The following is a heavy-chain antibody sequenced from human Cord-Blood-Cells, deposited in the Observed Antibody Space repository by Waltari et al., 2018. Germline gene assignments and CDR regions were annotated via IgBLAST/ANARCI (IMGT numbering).Heavy chain of an antibody. CDR1: GFTFSSYW. CDR2: IKQDGSEK. J-gene: IGHJ1*01. D-gene: IGHD4-17*01. Sequence: EVQLVESGGGLVQPGGSLRPSCAASGFTFSSYWMSWVREAPGKGVEWVANIKQDGSEKYYVDSVKGRFTISRDNAKNSLYLQMNSLRAEDTAVYYCARVGGDYAEYFQHWGQGTLVTVSS. V-gene: IGHV3-7*01. CDR3: ARVGGDYAEYFQH.